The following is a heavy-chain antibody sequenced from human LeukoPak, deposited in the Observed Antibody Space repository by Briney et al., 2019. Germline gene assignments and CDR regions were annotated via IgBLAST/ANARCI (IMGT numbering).Heavy chain of an antibody. CDR3: ARASSYATFDY. J-gene: IGHJ4*02. CDR1: GFTFSSYA. V-gene: IGHV3-30*01. D-gene: IGHD2-8*01. Sequence: PGRSLRLSCAASGFTFSSYAMHWVRQAPGKGLEWGAVISYDGINKYYADSVKGRFTISRDNSKNTLYLQMNSLRAEDTAVYYCARASSYATFDYWGQGTLVTVSS. CDR2: ISYDGINK.